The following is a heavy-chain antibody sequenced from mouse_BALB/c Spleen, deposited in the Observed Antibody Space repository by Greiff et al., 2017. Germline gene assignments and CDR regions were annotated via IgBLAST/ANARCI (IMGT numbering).Heavy chain of an antibody. J-gene: IGHJ2*01. V-gene: IGHV5-17*02. Sequence: EVQRVESGGGLVQPGGSRKLSCAASGFTFSSFGMHWVRQAPEKGLEWVAYISSGSSTIYYADTVKGRFTISRDNPKNTLFLQMTSLRSEDTAMYYCARSGGNYRFPYFDYWGQGTTLTVAS. D-gene: IGHD2-1*01. CDR1: GFTFSSFG. CDR3: ARSGGNYRFPYFDY. CDR2: ISSGSSTI.